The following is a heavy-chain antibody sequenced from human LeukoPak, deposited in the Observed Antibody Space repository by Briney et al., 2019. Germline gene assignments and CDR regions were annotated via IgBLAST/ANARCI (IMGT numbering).Heavy chain of an antibody. J-gene: IGHJ1*01. CDR2: IYYSGST. Sequence: SETLSLTCTVSGGSISSSSYYWGWIRQPPGKGLEWIGSIYYSGSTYYNPSLKSRVTISVDTSKNQFSLQLNSVTPEDTAVYYCTRTKDGYFQNWGQGTLVSVSS. V-gene: IGHV4-39*01. CDR1: GGSISSSSYY. CDR3: TRTKDGYFQN.